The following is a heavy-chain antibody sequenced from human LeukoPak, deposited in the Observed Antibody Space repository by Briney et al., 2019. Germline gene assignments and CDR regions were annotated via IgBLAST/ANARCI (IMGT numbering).Heavy chain of an antibody. D-gene: IGHD2-2*01. CDR2: IYYSGST. J-gene: IGHJ3*02. CDR1: GGSISSYY. V-gene: IGHV4-59*01. CDR3: ARVFSVPAAMSAFDI. Sequence: SETLSLTCTVSGGSISSYYWSWIRQPPGKGLEWIGYIYYSGSTNYNPSLKSRVTISVDTSKNQFSLKLSSVTAADTAVYYCARVFSVPAAMSAFDIWGQGTMVTVSS.